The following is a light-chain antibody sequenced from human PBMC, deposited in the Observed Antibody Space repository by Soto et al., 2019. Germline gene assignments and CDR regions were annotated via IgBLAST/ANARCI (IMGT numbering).Light chain of an antibody. J-gene: IGKJ2*01. V-gene: IGKV1-5*01. CDR2: DAS. CDR3: QQYNSYEYT. Sequence: DIQMTQAPSTLSASVGDRVTITCRARQNISSWLAWYQQKPGKAPKLLIYDASSLESGVPSRFSGSDAGTECHLTISSLQPDDFATYSCQQYNSYEYTFGQGTKLELK. CDR1: QNISSW.